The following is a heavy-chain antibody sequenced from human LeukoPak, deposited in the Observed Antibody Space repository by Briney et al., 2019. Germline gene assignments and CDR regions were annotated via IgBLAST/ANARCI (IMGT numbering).Heavy chain of an antibody. J-gene: IGHJ3*02. Sequence: SGESLKISCKGSGYSFTSYWIGWVRQMPGKGLEWMGIIYPGDSDTRYSPPFQGQVTISADKSISTAYLQWSSLKASDTAMYYCARRYYYDSSGYPDAFDIWGQGTMVTVSS. CDR3: ARRYYYDSSGYPDAFDI. V-gene: IGHV5-51*01. CDR2: IYPGDSDT. CDR1: GYSFTSYW. D-gene: IGHD3-22*01.